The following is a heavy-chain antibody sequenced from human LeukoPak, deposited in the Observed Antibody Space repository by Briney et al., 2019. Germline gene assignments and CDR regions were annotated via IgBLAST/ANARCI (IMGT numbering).Heavy chain of an antibody. D-gene: IGHD3-22*01. CDR1: GFTFSSYE. J-gene: IGHJ4*02. CDR3: ARDKWAFYYDSGGYYFDY. CDR2: ISSSGSTI. Sequence: GGSLRLSCAASGFTFSSYEMNWVRQAPGKGREWVSYISSSGSTIYYADSVKGRFTISRDNAKNSLYLQMNSLRAEDTAVYYCARDKWAFYYDSGGYYFDYWGQGTLVTVSS. V-gene: IGHV3-48*03.